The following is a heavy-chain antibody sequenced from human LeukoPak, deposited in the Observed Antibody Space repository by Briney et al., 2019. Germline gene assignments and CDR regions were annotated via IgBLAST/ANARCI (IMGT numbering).Heavy chain of an antibody. D-gene: IGHD3-9*01. CDR1: GFTFSSYD. CDR2: IGTAGGT. Sequence: GGSLRLSCAASGFTFSSYDMHWVRQATGKGLEWVSAIGTAGGTYYPGSVKVRFTISRENAKNSLYLQMNSLRAGDTAVYYCARLTKYYDILTGYYTSWFDPWGQGTLVTVSS. V-gene: IGHV3-13*01. J-gene: IGHJ5*02. CDR3: ARLTKYYDILTGYYTSWFDP.